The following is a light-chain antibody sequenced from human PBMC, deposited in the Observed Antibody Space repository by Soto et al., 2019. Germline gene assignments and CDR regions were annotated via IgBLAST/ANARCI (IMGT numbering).Light chain of an antibody. CDR3: QKYNSAPLT. V-gene: IGKV1-27*01. Sequence: DIQMTQSPSSLSASLGDRVTITCRASQGIGVYLAWFQQKPGNAPKLLIYAASTLQSGVPSRFSGSGSGTDITLTVCSLQPEDVATYYCQKYNSAPLTFGGGTRVEIK. CDR1: QGIGVY. J-gene: IGKJ4*01. CDR2: AAS.